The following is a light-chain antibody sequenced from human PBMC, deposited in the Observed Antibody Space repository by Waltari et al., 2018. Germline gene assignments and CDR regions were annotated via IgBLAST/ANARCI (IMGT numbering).Light chain of an antibody. J-gene: IGKJ3*01. CDR1: QSVSSY. CDR2: DAS. Sequence: IVLTQSPATLSLSPGERATLSCRASQSVSSYLAWYQQKPGQAPRLLIYDASNRATGIPARFSGSGSGTDFALAISSLEPEDVAVYYCQQRSNWPLTFGPGTKVDI. V-gene: IGKV3-11*01. CDR3: QQRSNWPLT.